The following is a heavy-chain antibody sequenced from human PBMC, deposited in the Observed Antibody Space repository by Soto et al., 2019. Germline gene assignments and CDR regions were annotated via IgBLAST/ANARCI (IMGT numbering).Heavy chain of an antibody. CDR2: IDKTGVST. CDR3: AKGGYTFGFSFDS. D-gene: IGHD5-18*01. CDR1: GFTFGSYA. J-gene: IGHJ4*02. V-gene: IGHV3-23*01. Sequence: PGGSLRLSCAASGFTFGSYAMSWVRQAPGKGLEWVSTIDKTGVSTYYADSVKGRFTISRDNSKQTLYLQMISLRAEDTAVYYWAKGGYTFGFSFDSWGKGTLVTVSS.